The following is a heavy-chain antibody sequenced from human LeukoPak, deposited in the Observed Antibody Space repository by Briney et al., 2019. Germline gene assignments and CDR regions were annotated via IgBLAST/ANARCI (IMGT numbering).Heavy chain of an antibody. CDR2: ILPGGGDT. J-gene: IGHJ4*02. CDR1: GFTFSRNG. D-gene: IGHD6-13*01. CDR3: AKAWPAAGTFDS. Sequence: GGSLRLSCAASGFTFSRNGMHWVRQAPGKGLEWVSTILPGGGDTYYADSVKGRFTIARDTSKNTLYLQMNTLRVEDTAVYYCAKAWPAAGTFDSWGQGSLVTVSS. V-gene: IGHV3-23*01.